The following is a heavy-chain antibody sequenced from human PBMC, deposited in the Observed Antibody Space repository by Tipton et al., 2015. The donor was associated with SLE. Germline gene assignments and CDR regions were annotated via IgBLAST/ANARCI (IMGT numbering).Heavy chain of an antibody. Sequence: SLRLSCAASGFSFRSYEMNWVRQAPGKGLEWVAYTTSSGTTSYYADSVRGRFTISRDNAKNSLYLEMNSLRAEDTAVYYCARPSGDFHDWYFDLWGRGTLVTVSS. D-gene: IGHD4-17*01. CDR1: GFSFRSYE. V-gene: IGHV3-48*03. CDR3: ARPSGDFHDWYFDL. J-gene: IGHJ2*01. CDR2: TTSSGTTS.